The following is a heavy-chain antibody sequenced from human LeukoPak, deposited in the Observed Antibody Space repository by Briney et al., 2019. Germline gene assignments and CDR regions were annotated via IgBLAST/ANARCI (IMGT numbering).Heavy chain of an antibody. Sequence: SETLSLTCSVSVHFTNIYYGHCIPRLPGKAREWIGYISYCGSTNYNPSLQSRATIPIDTSKNQFSLRLRSVTAPDTAMYYCARADIYGGNPFDAFDIWGQGTMVAVSS. CDR1: VHFTNIYY. CDR2: ISYCGST. V-gene: IGHV4-59*08. CDR3: ARADIYGGNPFDAFDI. J-gene: IGHJ3*02. D-gene: IGHD4-17*01.